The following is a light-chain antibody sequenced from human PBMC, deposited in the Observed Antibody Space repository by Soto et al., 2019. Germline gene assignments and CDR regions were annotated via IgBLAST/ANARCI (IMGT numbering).Light chain of an antibody. CDR2: DAS. V-gene: IGKV1-5*01. J-gene: IGKJ1*01. CDR3: QRYNSPWT. Sequence: DIQMTQSPSTLSASVGDRVTITCRASQSISSWLAWYQQKPGKAPKLLIYDASSLQSGVPSRFSGSGSGTEFTLTISSRQPDDFATYFSQRYNSPWTFGQGTKVEIK. CDR1: QSISSW.